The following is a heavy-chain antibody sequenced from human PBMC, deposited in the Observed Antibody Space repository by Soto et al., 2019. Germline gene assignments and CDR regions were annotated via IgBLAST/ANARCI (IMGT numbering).Heavy chain of an antibody. CDR3: ARGTRTWIQLWHIEFSYFDY. CDR1: GGSISSGGYY. CDR2: IYYSGST. D-gene: IGHD5-18*01. V-gene: IGHV4-31*03. J-gene: IGHJ4*02. Sequence: SETLSLTCTVSGGSISSGGYYWSWIRQHPGKGLEWIGYIYYSGSTYYNPSLKSRVTISVDTSKNQFSLKLSSVTAADTAVYYCARGTRTWIQLWHIEFSYFDYWGQGTLVTVSS.